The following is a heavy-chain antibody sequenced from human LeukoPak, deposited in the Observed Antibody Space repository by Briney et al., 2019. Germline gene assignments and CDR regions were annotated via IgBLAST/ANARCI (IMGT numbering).Heavy chain of an antibody. Sequence: KPGGSLRLSCAASGFTFSSYSMNRVRQAPGKGLEWVSSISSSSSYIYYADSVKGRFTISRDNAKNSLYLQMNSLRAEDTAVYYCARDQGGGDYYFDYWGQGTLVTVSS. V-gene: IGHV3-21*01. CDR3: ARDQGGGDYYFDY. J-gene: IGHJ4*02. CDR1: GFTFSSYS. CDR2: ISSSSSYI. D-gene: IGHD2-21*02.